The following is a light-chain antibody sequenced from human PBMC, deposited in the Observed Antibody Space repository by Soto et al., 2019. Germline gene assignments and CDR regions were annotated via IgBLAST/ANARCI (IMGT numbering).Light chain of an antibody. V-gene: IGKV1-9*01. CDR2: GAS. CDR3: QALNSYSRVT. CDR1: QGISSY. Sequence: DIQLTQSPSFLSASVGDRVTITCRASQGISSYLAWYQQKPGKAPKLLIYGASTLQSGVPSRFSGSGSGTEFTLSFSRVHSEDFATYCCQALNSYSRVTFGGGTKVE. J-gene: IGKJ4*01.